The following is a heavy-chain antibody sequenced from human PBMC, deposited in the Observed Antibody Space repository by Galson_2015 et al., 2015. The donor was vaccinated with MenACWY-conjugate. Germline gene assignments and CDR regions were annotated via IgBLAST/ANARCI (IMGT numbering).Heavy chain of an antibody. CDR2: MSGSGSST. V-gene: IGHV3-23*01. D-gene: IGHD3-3*01. CDR3: AKAGGYDYWDDPYYFDF. CDR1: GFIFSTFA. J-gene: IGHJ4*02. Sequence: SLRLSCAASGFIFSTFAMSWVRQAPGKGLEWVSGMSGSGSSTSYADSVKGRFTISRDNSKKALYLEMNSLRPEDTAVYYCAKAGGYDYWDDPYYFDFWGQGTLVTVSS.